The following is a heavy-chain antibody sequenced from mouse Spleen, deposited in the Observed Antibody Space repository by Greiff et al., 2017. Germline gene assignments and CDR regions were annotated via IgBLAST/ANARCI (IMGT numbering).Heavy chain of an antibody. CDR3: ARQNYGFDY. D-gene: IGHD1-1*02. CDR1: GFTFSSYG. J-gene: IGHJ2*01. Sequence: EVQLVESGGDLVKPGGSLKLSCAASGFTFSSYGMSWVRQTPDKRLEWVATISSGGSYTYYPDSVKGRFTISRDNAKNTLYLQMSSLKSEDTAMYYCARQNYGFDYWGQGTTLTVSS. CDR2: ISSGGSYT. V-gene: IGHV5-6*01.